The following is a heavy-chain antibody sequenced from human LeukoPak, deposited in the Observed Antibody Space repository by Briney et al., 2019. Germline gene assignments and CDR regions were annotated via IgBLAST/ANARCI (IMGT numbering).Heavy chain of an antibody. CDR2: ISSSSSTI. V-gene: IGHV3-48*01. D-gene: IGHD6-6*01. J-gene: IGHJ4*02. Sequence: GRSLRLSCAASGFTFSSYSMNWVRQAPGKGLEWVSYISSSSSTIYYADSVKGRFTISRDNAKNSLYLQMNSLRAEDTAVYYCARDRFEQLALPFFDYWGQGTLVTVSS. CDR1: GFTFSSYS. CDR3: ARDRFEQLALPFFDY.